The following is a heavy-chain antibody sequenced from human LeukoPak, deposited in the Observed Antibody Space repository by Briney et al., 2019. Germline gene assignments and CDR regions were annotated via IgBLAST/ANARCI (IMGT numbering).Heavy chain of an antibody. Sequence: WVRQAPGKGLEWVSSISSSSSYIYYADSVKGRFTISRDNAKNSLYLQMNSLRAEDTAVYYCARDRATVTTFDGMDVWGQGTTVTVSS. CDR2: ISSSSSYI. V-gene: IGHV3-21*01. CDR3: ARDRATVTTFDGMDV. J-gene: IGHJ6*02. D-gene: IGHD4-17*01.